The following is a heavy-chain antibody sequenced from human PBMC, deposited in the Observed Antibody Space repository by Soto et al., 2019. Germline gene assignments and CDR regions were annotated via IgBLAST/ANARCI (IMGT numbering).Heavy chain of an antibody. CDR2: LKQDASEE. Sequence: EVELVESGGGLVQPGGSLRLSCVASGFSFRGYWMSWVRRAPGKGLEWVANLKQDASEEDSVDSVKGRFTISRDNSKSTLYVQMHSLRVDYSPVYYCERVQRGCTQPQSLFFHMEVSSTWSTL. CDR1: GFSFRGYW. CDR3: ERVQRGCTQPQSLFFHMEV. J-gene: IGHJ6*03. D-gene: IGHD2-8*01. V-gene: IGHV3-7*01.